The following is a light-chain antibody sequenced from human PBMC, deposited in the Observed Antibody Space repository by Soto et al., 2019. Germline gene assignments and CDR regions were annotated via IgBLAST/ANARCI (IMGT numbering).Light chain of an antibody. V-gene: IGLV2-23*01. CDR3: CSYAGSYTLL. CDR2: EDT. Sequence: QSALTQPASLSGSPGQSITISCTGTSSDVGSYDLVSWLQHHPGKAPKLIIFEDTKRPSGVSTRFSGSKSGNTASLTISGLQADDEAGYYCCSYAGSYTLLFGGGTKLTVL. J-gene: IGLJ2*01. CDR1: SSDVGSYDL.